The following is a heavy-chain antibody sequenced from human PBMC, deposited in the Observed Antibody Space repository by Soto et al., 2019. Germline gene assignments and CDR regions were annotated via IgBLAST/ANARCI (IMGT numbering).Heavy chain of an antibody. J-gene: IGHJ3*02. CDR3: ASPTLGAFDI. Sequence: SETLSLTCTVSVGSIISSNYYWGWIRQPPGKGLEWIGSIYYSGSTAYNSSLKSRVTMSVDTSKNQLSLRLSSVTAADTAVYYCASPTLGAFDIWGQGTMVTVSS. D-gene: IGHD3-16*01. CDR2: IYYSGST. CDR1: VGSIISSNYY. V-gene: IGHV4-39*01.